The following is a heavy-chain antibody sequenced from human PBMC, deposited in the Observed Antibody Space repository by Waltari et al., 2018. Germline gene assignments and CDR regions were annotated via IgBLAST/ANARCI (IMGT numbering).Heavy chain of an antibody. J-gene: IGHJ4*02. CDR3: ARGPGWTITARPMDN. V-gene: IGHV4-34*01. CDR1: GGSFSTYY. CDR2: INQSGST. Sequence: QVQLQQWGAGLLKPSETLSLTCAVYGGSFSTYYWNWVRQPPGKGLEWIGEINQSGSTNYNPSLKSRVTMSLDKSKNLFSLRLTSVTAAGTAVYYCARGPGWTITARPMDNWGQGTLVTVSS. D-gene: IGHD6-6*01.